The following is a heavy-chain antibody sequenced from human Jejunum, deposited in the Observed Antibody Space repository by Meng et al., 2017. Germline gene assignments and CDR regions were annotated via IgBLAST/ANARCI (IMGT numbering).Heavy chain of an antibody. V-gene: IGHV4-61*08. D-gene: IGHD7-27*01. CDR2: AST. CDR1: GGSVSSAGYQ. J-gene: IGHJ4*02. Sequence: QVQLQESGPGLVRPSETLSLICTVSGGSVSSAGYQWGWIRQPPGKGLEWIGYASTNYNPSLKSRVTISLDTSKNQFSLKLSSVTAADTAVYYCARDHWGSLDYWGQGIRVTFYS. CDR3: ARDHWGSLDY.